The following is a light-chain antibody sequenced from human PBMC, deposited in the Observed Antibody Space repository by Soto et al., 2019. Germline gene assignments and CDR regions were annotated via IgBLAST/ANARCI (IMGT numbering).Light chain of an antibody. CDR2: EVT. Sequence: QSALTQPPSASGSPGQSVIISCTGTSSDVGGYNYVSWYQQYPGRAPKLVIYEVTKRPSGVPDRFSGSKSGNTASLTVSGLQAEDEADYYCSSYAASNNFYFVFGGGTKLTVL. CDR3: SSYAASNNFYFV. CDR1: SSDVGGYNY. V-gene: IGLV2-8*01. J-gene: IGLJ3*02.